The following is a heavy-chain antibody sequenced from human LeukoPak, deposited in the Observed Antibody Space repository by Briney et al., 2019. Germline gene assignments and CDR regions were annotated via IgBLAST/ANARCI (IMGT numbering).Heavy chain of an antibody. CDR3: ARSPTTDIVVVVAALFDY. CDR1: GFTFSSYG. Sequence: GGSLRLSCAASGFTFSSYGMHWVRQAPGKGLEWVAFIRYDGSNKYYADSVKGRFTISRGNSKNTLYLQMNSLRAEDTAVYYCARSPTTDIVVVVAALFDYWGQGTLVTVSS. J-gene: IGHJ4*02. V-gene: IGHV3-30*02. CDR2: IRYDGSNK. D-gene: IGHD2-15*01.